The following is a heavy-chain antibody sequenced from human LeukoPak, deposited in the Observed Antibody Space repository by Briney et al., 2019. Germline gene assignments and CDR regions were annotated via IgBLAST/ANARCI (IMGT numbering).Heavy chain of an antibody. D-gene: IGHD3-22*01. CDR1: GFNFDDYA. CDR3: ASSLRGSYYEYYFDY. J-gene: IGHJ4*02. CDR2: INWNGGST. V-gene: IGHV3-20*04. Sequence: GGSLRLSCAASGFNFDDYAMSWVRQAPGKGLEWVSGINWNGGSTGYADSVKGRFTISRHNAKNSLYLQMNSLRAEDTALYYCASSLRGSYYEYYFDYWGQGTLVTVSS.